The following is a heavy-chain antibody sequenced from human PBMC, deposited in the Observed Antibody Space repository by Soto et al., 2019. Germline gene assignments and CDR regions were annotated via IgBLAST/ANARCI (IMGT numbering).Heavy chain of an antibody. J-gene: IGHJ4*02. D-gene: IGHD3-3*01. CDR2: ISGSGGST. CDR1: GFTFSSYA. CDR3: AKYVLRFLGWASTLRSGEYYFDY. Sequence: EVQLLESGGGLVQPGGSLRLSCAASGFTFSSYAMSWVRQAPGKGLEWVSAISGSGGSTYYADSVKGRFTISRDNSKNTLYLQMNSLRAEDTAVYYCAKYVLRFLGWASTLRSGEYYFDYWGQGTLVTVSS. V-gene: IGHV3-23*01.